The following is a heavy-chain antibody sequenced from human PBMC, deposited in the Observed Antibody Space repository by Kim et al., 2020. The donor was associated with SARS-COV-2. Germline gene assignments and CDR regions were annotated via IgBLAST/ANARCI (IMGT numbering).Heavy chain of an antibody. CDR3: TRGYTYRDY. CDR1: GFISSNSW. V-gene: IGHV3-74*01. Sequence: GGSLRLSCAASGFISSNSWMHWVRQAPGKGLVWVSRINADGTKTNYAYSGKGRVTIATDNAKNTLYLQMNSLRDEDTSVYYCTRGYTYRDYWGQRTLVTVSS. D-gene: IGHD5-18*01. CDR2: INADGTKT. J-gene: IGHJ4*02.